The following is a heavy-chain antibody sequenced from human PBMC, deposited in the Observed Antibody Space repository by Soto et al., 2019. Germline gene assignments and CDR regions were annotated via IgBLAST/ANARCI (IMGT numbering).Heavy chain of an antibody. V-gene: IGHV4-59*01. CDR1: GGSISSYY. D-gene: IGHD3-10*01. J-gene: IGHJ5*02. Sequence: QVLLQESGPGLVKPSETLSLTCTVSGGSISSYYWNWIRQPPGKGLEWIGYIHYSGSTNYNPSLKSRVTISVDTSNNQFPLKLSSVTAADTAVYYCATGRFSAMIRGVIMFDPWGQGTLVTVSS. CDR3: ATGRFSAMIRGVIMFDP. CDR2: IHYSGST.